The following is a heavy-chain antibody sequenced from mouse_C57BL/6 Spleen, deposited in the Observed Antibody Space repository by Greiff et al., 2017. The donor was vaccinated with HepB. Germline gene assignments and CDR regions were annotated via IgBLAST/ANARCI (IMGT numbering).Heavy chain of an antibody. CDR1: GFTFSDYY. J-gene: IGHJ2*01. Sequence: EVQVVESEGGLVQPGSSMKLSCTASGFTFSDYYMAWVRQVPEKGLEWVANINYDGSSTYYLDSLKSRFIISRDNAKNILYLQMSSLKSEDTATYYCAREGEGTLDYWGQGTTLTVSS. D-gene: IGHD2-14*01. V-gene: IGHV5-16*01. CDR3: AREGEGTLDY. CDR2: INYDGSST.